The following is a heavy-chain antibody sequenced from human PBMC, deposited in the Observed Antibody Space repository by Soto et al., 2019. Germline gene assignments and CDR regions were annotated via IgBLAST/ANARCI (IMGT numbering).Heavy chain of an antibody. D-gene: IGHD3-22*01. CDR1: GFMFGTYW. Sequence: GGSLRLCCAATGFMFGTYWMSWVRQAPGKGLEWVANIKHDGNEKYYADSVKGRFTVSRDNVKNFLHLQMSSLRGDDTGVYFCVRATLSWGHYYFRGLDVWGQGTTVT. CDR2: IKHDGNEK. CDR3: VRATLSWGHYYFRGLDV. V-gene: IGHV3-7*01. J-gene: IGHJ6*02.